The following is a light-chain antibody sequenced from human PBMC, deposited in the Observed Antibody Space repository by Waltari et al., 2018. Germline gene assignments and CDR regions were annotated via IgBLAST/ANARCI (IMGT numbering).Light chain of an antibody. CDR3: QHYVRLPAT. Sequence: EIVLTQSPGTLSLSPGERATLSCRASQSVSRALAWYQQKPGQASRLLIYGTSNRATGIPDRFSGSGSGTDFSLTISRLEPEDVAVYFCQHYVRLPATFGQGTKVEIK. CDR2: GTS. J-gene: IGKJ1*01. V-gene: IGKV3-20*01. CDR1: QSVSRA.